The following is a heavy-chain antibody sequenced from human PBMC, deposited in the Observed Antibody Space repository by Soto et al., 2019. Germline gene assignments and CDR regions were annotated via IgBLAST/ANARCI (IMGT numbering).Heavy chain of an antibody. V-gene: IGHV3-33*01. CDR1: GFTFSSYG. D-gene: IGHD4-17*01. CDR3: ARVLGTPLPHDYGGHWYFDL. CDR2: IWYDGSNK. J-gene: IGHJ2*01. Sequence: QVQLVESGGGVVQPGRSLRLSCAASGFTFSSYGMHWVRQAPGKGLEWVAVIWYDGSNKYYADSVKGRFTISRDNSKNTLYLQMNSLRAEDTAVYYCARVLGTPLPHDYGGHWYFDLWGRGTLVTVSS.